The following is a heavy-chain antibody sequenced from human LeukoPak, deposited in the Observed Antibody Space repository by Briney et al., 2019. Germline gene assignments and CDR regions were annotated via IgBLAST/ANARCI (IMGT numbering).Heavy chain of an antibody. CDR3: ATDREGDPTAYYLV. V-gene: IGHV3-23*01. CDR1: GFTFSDYA. CDR2: ISDNGGGT. D-gene: IGHD3-9*01. J-gene: IGHJ4*02. Sequence: GGSLRLSCGACGFTFSDYAMSWLRQPRGKGLEWGSTISDNGGGTYYADSVKGRFTISRDNSKNTLFLQMNSLRAEDSAVYYCATDREGDPTAYYLVGGQGTLITVSS.